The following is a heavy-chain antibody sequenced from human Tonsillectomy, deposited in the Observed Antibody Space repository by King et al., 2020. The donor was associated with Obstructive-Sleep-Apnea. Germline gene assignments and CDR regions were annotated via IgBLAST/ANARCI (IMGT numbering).Heavy chain of an antibody. D-gene: IGHD5-18*01. CDR3: AGIYTYGSAYHGLDV. Sequence: QLQESGPGLVKPSETLSLTCTVSGGSISSYYWSWIRQPPGKGLEWIGYIYYSGTTNYNPSLKSRVTISVDTSKNQFSLKLSSVTAADTAVYYVAGIYTYGSAYHGLDVWGQGTTVTVSS. CDR2: IYYSGTT. J-gene: IGHJ6*02. V-gene: IGHV4-59*01. CDR1: GGSISSYY.